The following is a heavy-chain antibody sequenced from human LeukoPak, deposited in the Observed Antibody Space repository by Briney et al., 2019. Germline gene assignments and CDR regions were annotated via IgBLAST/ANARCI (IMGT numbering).Heavy chain of an antibody. J-gene: IGHJ3*02. V-gene: IGHV3-53*01. CDR2: SYSGGSS. Sequence: PGGSLRLSCAASGFTINNNYMTWVRQAPGKGLEWVSVSYSGGSSYYADSVKGRFTMSRYSSKNTVNLQMNILTVEDTAVYYCARILGTTDAFDIWGQGTMVTVSS. CDR3: ARILGTTDAFDI. D-gene: IGHD2/OR15-2a*01. CDR1: GFTINNNY.